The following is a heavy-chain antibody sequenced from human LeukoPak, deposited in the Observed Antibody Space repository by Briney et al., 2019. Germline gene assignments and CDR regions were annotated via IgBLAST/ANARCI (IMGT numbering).Heavy chain of an antibody. Sequence: PGGSLRLSCAASGFSFSNYATSWVRQAPGKGLEWVSYVAGGGGKKFHADSVKGRFTISRDNSRNTMFLQMNSLRVEDTAVYYCAKCRLSYGDDAFHVWGQGTMVLVSS. CDR1: GFSFSNYA. J-gene: IGHJ3*01. V-gene: IGHV3-23*01. CDR2: VAGGGGKK. D-gene: IGHD4-17*01. CDR3: AKCRLSYGDDAFHV.